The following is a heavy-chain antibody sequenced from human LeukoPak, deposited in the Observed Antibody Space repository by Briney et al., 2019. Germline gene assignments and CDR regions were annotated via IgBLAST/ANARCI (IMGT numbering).Heavy chain of an antibody. Sequence: GRSLRLSCAASGFPFSSYGMQWVRPAPGKGLEWVAVIWYDGSNKYYADSVKGRFTISRDNSKNTLYLQMNSLRAEDTAVYYCAREGGFGELTLDYWGQGTLVTVSS. J-gene: IGHJ4*02. CDR3: AREGGFGELTLDY. D-gene: IGHD3-10*01. CDR1: GFPFSSYG. CDR2: IWYDGSNK. V-gene: IGHV3-33*01.